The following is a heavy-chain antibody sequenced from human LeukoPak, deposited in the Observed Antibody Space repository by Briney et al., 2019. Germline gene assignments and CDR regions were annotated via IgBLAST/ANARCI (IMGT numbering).Heavy chain of an antibody. CDR3: ARDVYYGSGSYQFDP. D-gene: IGHD3-10*01. V-gene: IGHV4-31*03. CDR1: GGSISSGGYY. J-gene: IGHJ5*02. CDR2: IYYSGST. Sequence: SQTLSLTCTVSGGSISSGGYYWSWIRQHPGKGLEWIGYIYYSGSTYYNPSLKSRVTISVDTSKNQFSLKQSSVTAADTAVYYCARDVYYGSGSYQFDPWGQGTLVTVSS.